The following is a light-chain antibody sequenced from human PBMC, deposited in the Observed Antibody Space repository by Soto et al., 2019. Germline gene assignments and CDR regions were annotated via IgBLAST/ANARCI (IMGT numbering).Light chain of an antibody. CDR2: GAS. J-gene: IGKJ1*01. V-gene: IGKV3-20*01. Sequence: EIVLPQSQGTLSLSHGESATLSCRASQSVSSSYLAWYQQKPGQAPRLLIYGASSRATGIPDRFSGSGSGTDFTLTISRLEPEDFATYYCQQSYSTPTFGQGTKVDIK. CDR1: QSVSSSY. CDR3: QQSYSTPT.